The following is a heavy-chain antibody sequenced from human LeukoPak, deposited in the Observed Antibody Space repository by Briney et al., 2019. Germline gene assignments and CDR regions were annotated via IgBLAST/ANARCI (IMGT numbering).Heavy chain of an antibody. Sequence: SLRLSCAASGFTFSSYGMHWVRQAPGKGLEWVAVIWYDGSNKYYADSVKGRFTISRDNSKNTLYLQMNSLRAEDTAVYYCARDPSSSLAFDIWGQGTMVTVSS. CDR1: GFTFSSYG. CDR2: IWYDGSNK. CDR3: ARDPSSSLAFDI. D-gene: IGHD3-10*01. J-gene: IGHJ3*02. V-gene: IGHV3-33*01.